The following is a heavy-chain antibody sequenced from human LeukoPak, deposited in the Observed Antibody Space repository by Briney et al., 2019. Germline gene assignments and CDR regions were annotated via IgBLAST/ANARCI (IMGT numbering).Heavy chain of an antibody. CDR1: GGSFSGYD. J-gene: IGHJ6*03. Sequence: PSETLSLTCGVSGGSFSGYDWSWVRQPPGKGLEWIGEINDGGDTNYNPSIKNRVTISVDTSKNQFSLKVKFVTAADTAVYYCARGLGWKVATMGLFYMDVWGEGTPVTVSS. CDR2: INDGGDT. CDR3: ARGLGWKVATMGLFYMDV. D-gene: IGHD5-24*01. V-gene: IGHV4-34*01.